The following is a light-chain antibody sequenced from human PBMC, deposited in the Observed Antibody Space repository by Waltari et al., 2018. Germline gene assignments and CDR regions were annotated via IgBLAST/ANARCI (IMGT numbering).Light chain of an antibody. CDR1: QTLISGH. V-gene: IGKV3-20*01. CDR3: QQYDNSYT. Sequence: IVLTQSPGTLSLSPGERATLSCRASQTLISGHLAWYQQRPGQAPRLLIYGASNRATGIPDRFSGSGSVTDFTLTIRRLEPEDFAVYYCQQYDNSYTFGQGTKLEIK. J-gene: IGKJ2*01. CDR2: GAS.